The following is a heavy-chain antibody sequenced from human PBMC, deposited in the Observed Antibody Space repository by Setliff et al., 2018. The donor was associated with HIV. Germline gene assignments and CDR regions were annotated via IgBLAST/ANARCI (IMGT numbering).Heavy chain of an antibody. D-gene: IGHD7-27*01. CDR2: IWHDGSIK. CDR3: AREFALGSDF. CDR1: GFTFSSYG. V-gene: IGHV3-33*08. Sequence: GGSLRLSCEASGFTFSSYGMQWVRQAPGKGLEWVAVIWHDGSIKYYADSVKGRFTISRDNSKNRLYLQMNSLRAEDTALYYCAREFALGSDFWGQGTLVTVSS. J-gene: IGHJ4*02.